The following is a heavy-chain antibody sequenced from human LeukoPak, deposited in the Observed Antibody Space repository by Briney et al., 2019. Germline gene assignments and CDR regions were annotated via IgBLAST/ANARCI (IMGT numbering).Heavy chain of an antibody. CDR3: ARLYDSSTYTNWLDP. CDR1: GGSINSNY. CDR2: IYSSGST. Sequence: SETLSLTCTVSGGSINSNYWSWIRQPPGKGLEWIGYIYSSGSTNYNSSLKSRVTISVDTSKNQFSLNLSSVTAADTAVYYCARLYDSSTYTNWLDPWGQGTLVTVSS. D-gene: IGHD3-22*01. V-gene: IGHV4-59*13. J-gene: IGHJ5*02.